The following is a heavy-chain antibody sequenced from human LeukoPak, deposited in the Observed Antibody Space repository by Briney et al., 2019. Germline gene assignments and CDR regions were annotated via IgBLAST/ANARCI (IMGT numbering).Heavy chain of an antibody. V-gene: IGHV4-34*01. CDR3: ARAYYYDSSGYYYY. D-gene: IGHD3-22*01. CDR2: INHSGST. Sequence: SETLSLTCAVYGGSSSGYYWGWIRQPPGKGLEWIGEINHSGSTNYNPSLKSRVTISVDTSKNQFSLKLSSVTAADTAVYYCARAYYYDSSGYYYYWGQGTLVTVSS. J-gene: IGHJ4*02. CDR1: GGSSSGYY.